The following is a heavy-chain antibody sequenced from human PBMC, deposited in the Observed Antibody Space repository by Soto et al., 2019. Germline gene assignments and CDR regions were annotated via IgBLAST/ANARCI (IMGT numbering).Heavy chain of an antibody. D-gene: IGHD5-12*01. Sequence: PGGSLRLSCAASGFTFDDYAMHWVRQAPGKGLEWVSGISWNSGSIGYADSVKGRFTISRDNAKNSLYLQMNSLRAEDTALYYCAKGSGGGYDFYYHYMDVWGKGTTVTVSS. CDR1: GFTFDDYA. CDR2: ISWNSGSI. V-gene: IGHV3-9*01. CDR3: AKGSGGGYDFYYHYMDV. J-gene: IGHJ6*03.